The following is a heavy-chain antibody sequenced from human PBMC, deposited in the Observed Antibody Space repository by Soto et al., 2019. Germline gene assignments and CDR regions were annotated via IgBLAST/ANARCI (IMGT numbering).Heavy chain of an antibody. CDR3: ARGERLGEFQI. Sequence: QVQLQESGPGLVKPSETLSLTCTVSDGSVSSGGYYWSWIRQPPGKGLEWIGYIYYSGSTNYNPSLKSPVTISKDTSKNQFSLKLSSVTAADTAVYYCARGERLGEFQIWGQGTLVTVSS. V-gene: IGHV4-61*08. CDR2: IYYSGST. CDR1: DGSVSSGGYY. J-gene: IGHJ4*02. D-gene: IGHD3-16*01.